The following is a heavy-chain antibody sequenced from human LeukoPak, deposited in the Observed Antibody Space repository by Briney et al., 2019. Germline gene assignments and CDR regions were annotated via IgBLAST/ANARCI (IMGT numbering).Heavy chain of an antibody. D-gene: IGHD3-22*01. CDR2: IIPILGIA. CDR3: ASGLGYDSSGYMVDY. J-gene: IGHJ4*02. V-gene: IGHV1-69*04. Sequence: GASVKVSCKASGGTFSSNAISWVRQAPGQGLEWMGRIIPILGIANYAQKFQGRVTITADKSTSTAYMELSSLRSEDTAVYYCASGLGYDSSGYMVDYWGQGTLVTVSS. CDR1: GGTFSSNA.